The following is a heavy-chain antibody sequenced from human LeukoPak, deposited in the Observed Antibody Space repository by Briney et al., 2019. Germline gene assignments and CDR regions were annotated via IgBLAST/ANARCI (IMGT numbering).Heavy chain of an antibody. CDR2: IYPGGSDT. J-gene: IGHJ3*02. CDR1: GYSFNSYW. D-gene: IGHD6-13*01. Sequence: GESLKISCKGSGYSFNSYWIGWVRQLPGKGLEWMVIIYPGGSDTRYSPSFQGQVTISADKSISTAYLQWSSLKASDIAMYYCARPQWSSSWYGAFDIWGQGTMVTVSS. V-gene: IGHV5-51*01. CDR3: ARPQWSSSWYGAFDI.